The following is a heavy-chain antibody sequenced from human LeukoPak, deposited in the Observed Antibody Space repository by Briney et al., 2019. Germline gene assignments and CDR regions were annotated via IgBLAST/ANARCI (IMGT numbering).Heavy chain of an antibody. CDR2: IYSGGST. Sequence: GGSLRLSCAASGFTVSSNYMSWIRQAPGKGLEWVSVIYSGGSTYYADSVKGRFTISRDNSKNTLYLQMNSLRAEDTAVYYCARTLLYGDQDYWGQGTLVTVSS. J-gene: IGHJ4*02. CDR1: GFTVSSNY. V-gene: IGHV3-53*01. D-gene: IGHD4-17*01. CDR3: ARTLLYGDQDY.